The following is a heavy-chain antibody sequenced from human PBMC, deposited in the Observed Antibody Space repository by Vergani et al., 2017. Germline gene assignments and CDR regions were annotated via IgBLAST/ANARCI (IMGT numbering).Heavy chain of an antibody. J-gene: IGHJ4*02. CDR1: GFGFKNFA. CDR3: ASVGTYIFVSSSDYSRLLYY. CDR2: ISKDGTHD. Sequence: QVSLVESGGGVVQPGRSLTLTCSASGFGFKNFAMHWVRQAPGKGLEWVATISKDGTHDYYEPSVRGRFAVSRDNFKNTMYLQMDRLTTDDTAVYFCASVGTYIFVSSSDYSRLLYYWGQGILVTVSS. V-gene: IGHV3-30*03. D-gene: IGHD3-22*01.